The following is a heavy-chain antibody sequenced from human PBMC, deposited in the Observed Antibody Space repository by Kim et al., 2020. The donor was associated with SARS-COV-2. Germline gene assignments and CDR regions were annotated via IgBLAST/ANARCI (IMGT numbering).Heavy chain of an antibody. CDR3: EAAGY. D-gene: IGHD6-25*01. Sequence: ISGSSTYVYYADSVRGRFTITREDTKNSLYLQMNSLTAEDTAVYYCEAAGYWGQGTLVTVSS. V-gene: IGHV3-21*01. CDR2: ISGSSTYV. J-gene: IGHJ4*02.